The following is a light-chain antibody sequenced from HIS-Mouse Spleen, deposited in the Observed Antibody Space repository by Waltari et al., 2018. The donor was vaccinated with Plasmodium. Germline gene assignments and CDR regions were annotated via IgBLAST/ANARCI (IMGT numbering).Light chain of an antibody. CDR3: RPYNTGPCP. Sequence: EIEMTQSPATLSVSPGERATLPCRASQRVTSNFAWYQQKPGQAPRLRIYGATTRATGTPARFSGSGSGTEFTLSYCSLQSEDFAVYCGRPYNTGPCPFGP. J-gene: IGKJ3*01. V-gene: IGKV3-15*01. CDR2: GAT. CDR1: QRVTSN.